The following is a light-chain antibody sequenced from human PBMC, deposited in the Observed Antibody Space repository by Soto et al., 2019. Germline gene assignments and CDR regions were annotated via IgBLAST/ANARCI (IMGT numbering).Light chain of an antibody. J-gene: IGLJ2*01. CDR2: LNSDGSH. Sequence: QLVLTQSPSASASLGASVKLTCTLSSGHSSYAIAWHQQHPEKGPRYLMKLNSDGSHSKGDGIPDRFSGSSSGAERYLTISSLHSEDEADYYCQTWGTGIQVFGGGTKLTVL. V-gene: IGLV4-69*01. CDR1: SGHSSYA. CDR3: QTWGTGIQV.